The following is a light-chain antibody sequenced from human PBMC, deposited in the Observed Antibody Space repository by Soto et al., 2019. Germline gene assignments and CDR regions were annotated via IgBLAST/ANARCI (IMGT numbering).Light chain of an antibody. V-gene: IGKV3-15*01. Sequence: EMGMTQSPATLSVSPGERATVSCRASQSVSSNLAWYQQKPGQAPKLLIYGASTRATGIPDRFSGSGSGTEFTLTISSLQSEDFAVYYCQQRSNWPLTFGGGTKVDIK. CDR1: QSVSSN. CDR3: QQRSNWPLT. CDR2: GAS. J-gene: IGKJ4*01.